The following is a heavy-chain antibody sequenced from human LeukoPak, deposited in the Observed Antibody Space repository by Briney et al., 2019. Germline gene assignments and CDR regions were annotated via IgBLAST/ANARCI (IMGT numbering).Heavy chain of an antibody. D-gene: IGHD3-22*01. CDR1: GFTFDNYV. J-gene: IGHJ6*03. V-gene: IGHV3-23*01. CDR2: IGRSGAGT. CDR3: AKVVNSYSYYYMDV. Sequence: QPGGSLRLSCAASGFTFDNYVMTWIRQAPGKGLEWVSVIGRSGAGTSYADSVKGRFTISRDNSKNTLRLQMNSLRVEDTGVYFCAKVVNSYSYYYMDVWGNGTTVAVSS.